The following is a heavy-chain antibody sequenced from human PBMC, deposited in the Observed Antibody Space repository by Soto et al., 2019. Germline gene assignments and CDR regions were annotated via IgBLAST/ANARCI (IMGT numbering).Heavy chain of an antibody. D-gene: IGHD3-22*01. J-gene: IGHJ4*02. Sequence: SETLSLTCTVSGDSISTFYWGWMRQAPGKELEWIGYVYYTGSTNYNPSLKSRVTISVDRSKNQFSLKLTSANAADTAVYYCARGRTVRNYADDSSDYFYFFDYWGQGTQVTVSS. V-gene: IGHV4-59*01. CDR2: VYYTGST. CDR1: GDSISTFY. CDR3: ARGRTVRNYADDSSDYFYFFDY.